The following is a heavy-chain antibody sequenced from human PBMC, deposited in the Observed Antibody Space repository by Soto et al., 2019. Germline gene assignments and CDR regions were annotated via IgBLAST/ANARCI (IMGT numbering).Heavy chain of an antibody. D-gene: IGHD3-10*01. CDR1: GGSISSYY. Sequence: QVQLQESGPGLVKPSETLSLTCTVSGGSISSYYWSWIRQPPGKGLEWIGYIYYSGSTNYNPSLKSRVPISVGTSKNQFSLKLSSVTAADTAVYYCARRSMVRGVLSDYYYGMDVWGQGTTVTVSS. CDR3: ARRSMVRGVLSDYYYGMDV. V-gene: IGHV4-59*01. J-gene: IGHJ6*02. CDR2: IYYSGST.